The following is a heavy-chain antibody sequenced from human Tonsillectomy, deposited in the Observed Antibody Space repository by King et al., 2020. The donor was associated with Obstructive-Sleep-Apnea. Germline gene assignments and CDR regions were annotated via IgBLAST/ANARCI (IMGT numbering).Heavy chain of an antibody. V-gene: IGHV3-43*01. Sequence: EVQLVESGGVVVQPGGSLRLSCAASGFTFDDYTMHWVRQAPGKGLEWVSLISWDGGGTYYADSVKGRFTISRDNNKNSLYLQMNSLRTEDTALYYCAKDTSTWCDPWGQGTLVTVSS. J-gene: IGHJ5*02. CDR1: GFTFDDYT. CDR3: AKDTSTWCDP. CDR2: ISWDGGGT.